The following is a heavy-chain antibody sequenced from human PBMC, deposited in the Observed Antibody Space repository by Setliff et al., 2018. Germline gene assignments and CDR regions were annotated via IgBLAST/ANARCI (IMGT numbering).Heavy chain of an antibody. CDR1: GYTFSSYS. D-gene: IGHD1-20*01. Sequence: ASVKVSCKVSGYTFSSYSMHWVRQAPGQRLEWMGWINAANENTQYSKKFQGRLTITRDTSANTAYMELSSLRSEDTALYYCARYNWNTNWFDPWGQGTLVTVSS. CDR3: ARYNWNTNWFDP. V-gene: IGHV1-3*01. CDR2: INAANENT. J-gene: IGHJ5*02.